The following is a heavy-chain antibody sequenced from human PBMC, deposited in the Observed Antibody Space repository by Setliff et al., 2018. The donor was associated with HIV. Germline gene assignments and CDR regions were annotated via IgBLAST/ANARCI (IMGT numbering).Heavy chain of an antibody. Sequence: LSLTCAVYGGSFSGYYWTWIRQPPGKGLEWIGEINHSGSTNYNPSLKSRVTVSADTSKNQFSLKLRSVTAADTAVYYCARRGVMITFGGVYFNYWGQGTLVTVSS. J-gene: IGHJ4*02. V-gene: IGHV4-34*01. CDR1: GGSFSGYY. CDR2: INHSGST. D-gene: IGHD3-16*01. CDR3: ARRGVMITFGGVYFNY.